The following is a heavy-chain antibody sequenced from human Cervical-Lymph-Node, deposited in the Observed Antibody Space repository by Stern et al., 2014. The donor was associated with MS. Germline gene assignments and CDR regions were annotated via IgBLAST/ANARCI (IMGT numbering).Heavy chain of an antibody. J-gene: IGHJ4*02. CDR3: ARDYGDYAFDY. V-gene: IGHV5-51*01. CDR2: IYPGDSDP. CDR1: GYSFTANW. D-gene: IGHD4-17*01. Sequence: VQLVQSGAEVKKPGESLKISCKGSGYSFTANWIAWVRQMPGKGLEWMGIIYPGDSDPRYGPSVQGQVTISADKSISTAYLQWSSLKASDTAMYYCARDYGDYAFDYWGQGTLVTVSS.